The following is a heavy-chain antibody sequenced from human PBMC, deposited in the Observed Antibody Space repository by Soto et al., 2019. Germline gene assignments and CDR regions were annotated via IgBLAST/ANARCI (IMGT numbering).Heavy chain of an antibody. V-gene: IGHV3-9*01. CDR2: ISWNSGSI. D-gene: IGHD2-15*01. J-gene: IGHJ4*02. CDR3: ANDIFLEQVVAASFDY. CDR1: GFTFDDYA. Sequence: EVQLVESGGGLVQPGRSLRLSCAASGFTFDDYAMHWVRQAPGKGLEWVSGISWNSGSIGYADSVKGRFTISRDNAKNSLYLQMNSLRAEDRALYYCANDIFLEQVVAASFDYWGQGTLVTVSS.